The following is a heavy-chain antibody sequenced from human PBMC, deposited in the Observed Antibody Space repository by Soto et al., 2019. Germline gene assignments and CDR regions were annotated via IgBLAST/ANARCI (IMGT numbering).Heavy chain of an antibody. J-gene: IGHJ6*02. CDR2: IYYSGIA. CDR1: GGSISPYY. Sequence: QVQLQELGPGLVKPSETLSLTCTVSGGSISPYYWNWIRQPPGKGLEWLGYIYYSGIANYNPSVNSRVTISLDTSKNQFSLKLSSVTAADTAVYYCAREAQDFSYGMDVWGQGTTVTVSS. V-gene: IGHV4-59*01. CDR3: AREAQDFSYGMDV.